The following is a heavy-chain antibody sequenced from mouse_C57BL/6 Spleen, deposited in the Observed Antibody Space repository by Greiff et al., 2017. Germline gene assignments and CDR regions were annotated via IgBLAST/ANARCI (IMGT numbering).Heavy chain of an antibody. CDR1: GYAFSSSW. J-gene: IGHJ4*01. V-gene: IGHV1-82*01. CDR2: IYPGDGDT. CDR3: APTGFLYYAMDY. Sequence: QVQLQQSGPELVKPGASVKISCKASGYAFSSSWMNWVKQRPGKGLEWIGRIYPGDGDTNYNGKFKGKATLTADKSSSTAYMQLSSLTSEDSAVYFCAPTGFLYYAMDYWGQGTSVTVSS. D-gene: IGHD4-1*02.